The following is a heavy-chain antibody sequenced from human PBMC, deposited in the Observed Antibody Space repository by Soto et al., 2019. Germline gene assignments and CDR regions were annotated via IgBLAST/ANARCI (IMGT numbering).Heavy chain of an antibody. V-gene: IGHV1-2*04. CDR2: INPNSGGT. Sequence: ASVKVSCKASGYTFTGYYMHWVRQAPGQGLEWMGWINPNSGGTNYAQKFQGWVTMTRDTSISTAYMELSRLRSDDTAVYYCARGLASSWYELRPPYSYQVMAVWGKGPTVPVS. CDR3: ARGLASSWYELRPPYSYQVMAV. J-gene: IGHJ6*04. D-gene: IGHD6-13*01. CDR1: GYTFTGYY.